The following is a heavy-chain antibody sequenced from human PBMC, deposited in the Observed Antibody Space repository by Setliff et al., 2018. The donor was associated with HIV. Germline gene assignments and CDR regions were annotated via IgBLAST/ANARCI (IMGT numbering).Heavy chain of an antibody. Sequence: SETLSLTCTVSGGSISSYYWSWVRQPPGKGLEWIGYIYYSGSTNYNPSLKSRVTISVDTSKNQFSLKLSSVTAADTAVYYCARVEMGAFDYWGQGTLVTVSS. J-gene: IGHJ4*02. CDR3: ARVEMGAFDY. CDR2: IYYSGST. D-gene: IGHD1-1*01. CDR1: GGSISSYY. V-gene: IGHV4-59*01.